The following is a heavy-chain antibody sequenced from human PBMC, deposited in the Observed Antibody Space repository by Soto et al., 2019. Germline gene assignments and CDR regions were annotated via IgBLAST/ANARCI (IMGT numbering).Heavy chain of an antibody. CDR2: IIPIFGTA. Sequence: QVQLVQSGAEVKKPGSSVKVSCKASGGTFSSYAISWVRQAPGQGLEWMGGIIPIFGTANYAQKFQGRVTITGNNSTSTAYWGRGSLGLEDTAGYYGASEGGGGGYRKAYGGQGTWSPSPQ. J-gene: IGHJ4*02. D-gene: IGHD6-19*01. V-gene: IGHV1-69*06. CDR3: ASEGGGGGYRKAY. CDR1: GGTFSSYA.